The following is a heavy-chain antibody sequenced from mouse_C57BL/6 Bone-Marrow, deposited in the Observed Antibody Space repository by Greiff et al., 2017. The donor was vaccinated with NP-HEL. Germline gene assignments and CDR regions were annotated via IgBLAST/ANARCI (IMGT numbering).Heavy chain of an antibody. Sequence: LQESGAELVKPGASVKISCKASGYAFSSYWMNWVKQRPGKGLEWIGQIYPGDGDTNYNGKFKGKATLTADKSSSTAYMQLSSLTSEDSAVYFCARNGYYYYAMDYWGQGTSVTVSS. CDR3: ARNGYYYYAMDY. CDR1: GYAFSSYW. V-gene: IGHV1-80*01. D-gene: IGHD2-3*01. CDR2: IYPGDGDT. J-gene: IGHJ4*01.